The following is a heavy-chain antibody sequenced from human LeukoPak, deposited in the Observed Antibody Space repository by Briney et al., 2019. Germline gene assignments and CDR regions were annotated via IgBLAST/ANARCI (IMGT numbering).Heavy chain of an antibody. J-gene: IGHJ4*02. V-gene: IGHV1-18*01. CDR2: ISGYNGKT. CDR1: GYTLTNYA. CDR3: ASNAAGVCTSTHCYVV. Sequence: GASVKVSCKASGYTLTNYALSWVRQAPGQGPEWMGWISGYNGKTNYAQKFQSRVTITTDTSTSTAYLDLRSLRSDDTALYYCASNAAGVCTSTHCYVVWGQGTPVTVSS. D-gene: IGHD2-2*01.